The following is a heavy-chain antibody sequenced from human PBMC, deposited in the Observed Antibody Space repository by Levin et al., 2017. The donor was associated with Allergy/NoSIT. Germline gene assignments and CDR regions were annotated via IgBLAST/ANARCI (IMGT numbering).Heavy chain of an antibody. CDR3: AKALDYDIYKANGAHYYYYYMDV. Sequence: GGSLRLSCAASGFTFSSYAMSWVRQAPGKGLEWVSAISGSGGSTYYADSVKGRFTISRDNSKNTLYLQMNSLRAEDTAVYYCAKALDYDIYKANGAHYYYYYMDVWGKGTTVTVSS. D-gene: IGHD3-9*01. CDR1: GFTFSSYA. CDR2: ISGSGGST. V-gene: IGHV3-23*01. J-gene: IGHJ6*03.